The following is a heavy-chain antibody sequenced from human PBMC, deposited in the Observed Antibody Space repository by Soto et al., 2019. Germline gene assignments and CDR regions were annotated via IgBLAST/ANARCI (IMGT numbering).Heavy chain of an antibody. CDR1: GGSISSYY. CDR3: ARLATRYYFDY. CDR2: IYYSGST. J-gene: IGHJ4*02. Sequence: SETLSLTCTVSGGSISSYYWSWIRQPPGKGLEWIGYIYYSGSTNYNPSLKSRVTISVDTSKNQFSLKMSSVTAADTGVYYCARLATRYYFDYWGQGTLVTVSS. V-gene: IGHV4-59*01. D-gene: IGHD1-1*01.